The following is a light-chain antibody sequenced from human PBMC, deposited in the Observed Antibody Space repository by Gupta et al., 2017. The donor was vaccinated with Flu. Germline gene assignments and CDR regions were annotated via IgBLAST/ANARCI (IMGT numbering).Light chain of an antibody. CDR1: QSIRNNY. CDR3: QQSGSSPQSIN. CDR2: AAS. V-gene: IGKV3-20*01. J-gene: IGKJ5*01. Sequence: EIVLTQSPGTLSLSPGERASLSCRASQSIRNNYLAWYQQKPGQAPRLLIYAASSRADGIPDRFSGSGSGTDFSLTISSLEPEDFAVYYCQQSGSSPQSINFGKGTQLDIK.